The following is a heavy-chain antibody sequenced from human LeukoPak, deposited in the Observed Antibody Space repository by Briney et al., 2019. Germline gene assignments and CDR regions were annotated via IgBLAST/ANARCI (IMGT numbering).Heavy chain of an antibody. CDR2: ISGSGGST. CDR1: GFTFSSYA. Sequence: PGGSLRLSCAASGFTFSSYAMSWVRQAPGKGLEWVSAISGSGGSTYYADSVKGRFTISRDNSKNTLYLQMNSLRAEDTAVYYCAKIFLVKYCSGGSCYSRGSGGPYYFDYWGQGTLVTVSS. CDR3: AKIFLVKYCSGGSCYSRGSGGPYYFDY. D-gene: IGHD2-15*01. V-gene: IGHV3-23*01. J-gene: IGHJ4*02.